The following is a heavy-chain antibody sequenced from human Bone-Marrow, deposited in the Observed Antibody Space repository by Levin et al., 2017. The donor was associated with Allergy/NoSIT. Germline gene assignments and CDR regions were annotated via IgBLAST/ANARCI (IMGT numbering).Heavy chain of an antibody. J-gene: IGHJ5*02. V-gene: IGHV3-49*03. CDR2: IRSKAYGGTT. Sequence: QTGGSLRLSCTASGFTFGDYAMSWFRQAPGKGLEWVGFIRSKAYGGTTEYAASVKGRFTISRDDSKSIAYLQMNSLKTEDTAVYYCTRVTMVRGAIDWFDPWGQGTLVTVSS. D-gene: IGHD3-10*01. CDR1: GFTFGDYA. CDR3: TRVTMVRGAIDWFDP.